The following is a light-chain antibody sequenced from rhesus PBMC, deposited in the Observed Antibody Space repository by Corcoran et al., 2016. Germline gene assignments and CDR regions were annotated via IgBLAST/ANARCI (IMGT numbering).Light chain of an antibody. CDR2: AAS. J-gene: IGKJ4*01. V-gene: IGKV1-28*03. Sequence: DIQMTQSPSSLSASVGDTVTITCRASQGISTYLNWFQQKPGKAPKLLLYAASSLESGVPSRFSGSGSGTGFTLTISSLQPEDFAVYYCLQHNRYPLTFGGGTKVELK. CDR1: QGISTY. CDR3: LQHNRYPLT.